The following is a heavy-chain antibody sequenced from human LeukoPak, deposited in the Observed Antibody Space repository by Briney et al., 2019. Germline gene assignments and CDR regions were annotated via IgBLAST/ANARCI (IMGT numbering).Heavy chain of an antibody. CDR1: GGSISGYY. Sequence: SETLSLTCTVFGGSISGYYWSWVRQSPGKGLEWIGEIYYSGSTKYNPSLRSRITISVDASKRQFSLKLSSVTAEDTAVYYCARVSDYSSTWYGDWFDPWGQGTLVTVSS. J-gene: IGHJ5*02. CDR3: ARVSDYSSTWYGDWFDP. D-gene: IGHD6-13*01. V-gene: IGHV4-59*01. CDR2: IYYSGST.